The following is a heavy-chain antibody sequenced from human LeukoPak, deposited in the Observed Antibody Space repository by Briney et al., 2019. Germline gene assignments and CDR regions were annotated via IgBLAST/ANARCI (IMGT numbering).Heavy chain of an antibody. CDR2: IYYSGST. V-gene: IGHV4-61*01. J-gene: IGHJ4*02. D-gene: IGHD1-1*01. Sequence: SETLSLTCTVSGGSVSSGSYYWSWIRQPPGKGLEWIGYIYYSGSTNYNPPLKSRVTISVDTSKNQFSLKLSSVTAADTAVYCCAREGTGTTGFDYWGQGTLVTVSS. CDR1: GGSVSSGSYY. CDR3: AREGTGTTGFDY.